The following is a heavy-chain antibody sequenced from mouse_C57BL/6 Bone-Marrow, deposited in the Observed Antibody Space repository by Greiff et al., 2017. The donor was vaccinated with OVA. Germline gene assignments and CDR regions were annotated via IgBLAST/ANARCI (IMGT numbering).Heavy chain of an antibody. V-gene: IGHV1-80*01. CDR1: GYAFSNYW. CDR3: ARGAY. J-gene: IGHJ2*03. Sequence: VKLVESGAELVKPGASVKISCKVSGYAFSNYWMNWVKQRPGKGLEWIGQIYPGDGDINYNGKFKGKATLTADKSTSTAYMQFSSLTSEDSAVYFCARGAYWGQGTSLTVSS. CDR2: IYPGDGDI.